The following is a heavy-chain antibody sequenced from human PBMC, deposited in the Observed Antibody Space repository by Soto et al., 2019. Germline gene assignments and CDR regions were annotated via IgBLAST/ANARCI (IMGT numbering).Heavy chain of an antibody. Sequence: GVSLRLSCAASGFTFSSYSMNWVRQAPGKGLGWVSSISSSSSYRYYADSVKCRSTISRDIARNSLYLHINSLRAEDTAVYYCARDVGDTASYYFDYWGQGTLVTASS. CDR2: ISSSSSYR. D-gene: IGHD5-18*01. CDR1: GFTFSSYS. V-gene: IGHV3-21*01. CDR3: ARDVGDTASYYFDY. J-gene: IGHJ4*02.